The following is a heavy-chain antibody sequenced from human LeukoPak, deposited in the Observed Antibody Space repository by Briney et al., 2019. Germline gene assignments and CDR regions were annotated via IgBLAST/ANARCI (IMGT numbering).Heavy chain of an antibody. V-gene: IGHV1-18*01. Sequence: GSVKVSCKASGYTFTSYGISWVRQAPGQGLEWMGWISAYSGNTNYSQKLKGRVTMTTDTSTSTAYMELRSLRPDDTAVYYGARGGRVVGFVVAGTREYYYMDVWGKGTAVTVSS. D-gene: IGHD2-15*01. CDR2: ISAYSGNT. J-gene: IGHJ6*03. CDR3: ARGGRVVGFVVAGTREYYYMDV. CDR1: GYTFTSYG.